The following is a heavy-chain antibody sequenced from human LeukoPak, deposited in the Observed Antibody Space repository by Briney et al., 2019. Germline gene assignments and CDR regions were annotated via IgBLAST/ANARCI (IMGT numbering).Heavy chain of an antibody. CDR1: GGSISSGGYY. CDR2: IYYSGST. CDR3: ARTRYSSSRYYYYYYMDV. V-gene: IGHV4-31*03. J-gene: IGHJ6*03. D-gene: IGHD6-6*01. Sequence: SQTLSLTCTVSGGSISSGGYYWSWIRQHPGKGLEWIGYIYYSGSTYYNPSLKSRVTISVDTSKNQFSLKLSSVTAADTAVYYCARTRYSSSRYYYYYYMDVWGKGTTVTVSS.